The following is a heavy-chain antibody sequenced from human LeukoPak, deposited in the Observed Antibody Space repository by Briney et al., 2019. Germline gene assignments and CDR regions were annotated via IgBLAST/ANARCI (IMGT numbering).Heavy chain of an antibody. CDR1: GFTFTSSA. CDR2: IVVGSGNT. V-gene: IGHV1-58*02. J-gene: IGHJ6*03. Sequence: ASVKVSCKASGFTFTSSAMQWVRQARGQRLEWIGWIVVGSGNTNYAQKFQERVTTTRDMSTSTAYMELSSLRSEDTAVYYCAALTGDYSIEGDYYYYYMDVWGKGTTVTVSS. CDR3: AALTGDYSIEGDYYYYYMDV. D-gene: IGHD2-21*01.